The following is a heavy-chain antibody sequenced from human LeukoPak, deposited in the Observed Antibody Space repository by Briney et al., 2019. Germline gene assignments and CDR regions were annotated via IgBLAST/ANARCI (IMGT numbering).Heavy chain of an antibody. V-gene: IGHV1-18*01. Sequence: GASVKVSCKASGYTFSSYGITWVRQAPGQGLEWMGWINAYNGNTNYTQKLQGRVTMTTDTSTSTAYMELRSLRSDDTAVYYCARGGLLPAAMHYYYYMDVWGKGTTVTVSS. D-gene: IGHD2-2*01. CDR2: INAYNGNT. J-gene: IGHJ6*03. CDR3: ARGGLLPAAMHYYYYMDV. CDR1: GYTFSSYG.